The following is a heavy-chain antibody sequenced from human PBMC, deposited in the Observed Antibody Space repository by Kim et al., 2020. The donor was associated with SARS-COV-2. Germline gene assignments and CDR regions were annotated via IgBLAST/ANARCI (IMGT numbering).Heavy chain of an antibody. V-gene: IGHV3-11*01. CDR2: ISSSGSTI. CDR1: GFTFSDYY. CDR3: AGDRYYYDSSGYY. D-gene: IGHD3-22*01. J-gene: IGHJ4*02. Sequence: GGSLRLSCAASGFTFSDYYMSWIRQAPGKGLEWVSYISSSGSTIYYADSVKGRFTISRDNAKNSLYLQMNSLRAEDTAVYYCAGDRYYYDSSGYYWGQGTLVTVSS.